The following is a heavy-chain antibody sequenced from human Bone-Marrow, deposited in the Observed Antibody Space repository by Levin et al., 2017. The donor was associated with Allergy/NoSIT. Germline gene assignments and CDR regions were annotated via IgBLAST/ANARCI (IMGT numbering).Heavy chain of an antibody. V-gene: IGHV1-18*01. CDR1: GYTFTSYG. J-gene: IGHJ5*02. D-gene: IGHD4-17*01. Sequence: ASVKVSCKASGYTFTSYGISWVRQAPGQGLEWMGWISAYNGNTNYAQKLQGRVTMTTDTSTSTAYMELRSLRSDDTAVYYCARYGGAPYAADTTVTIDWFDPWGQGTLVTVSS. CDR2: ISAYNGNT. CDR3: ARYGGAPYAADTTVTIDWFDP.